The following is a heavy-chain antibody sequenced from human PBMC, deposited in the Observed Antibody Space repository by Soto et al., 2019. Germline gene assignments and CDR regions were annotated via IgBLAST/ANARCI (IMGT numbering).Heavy chain of an antibody. CDR1: GFTFNSYA. V-gene: IGHV3-23*01. D-gene: IGHD5-12*01. J-gene: IGHJ6*02. CDR3: TRPKNELRFYSYNGIDV. CDR2: ISGSGGST. Sequence: GGSLRLSCAASGFTFNSYAMSWVRQAPGRGLEWVSTISGSGGSTYYADSVKGRFTISRDNSKNTLYLQMNSLRAEDTAVYYCTRPKNELRFYSYNGIDVWGQGTTVTVSS.